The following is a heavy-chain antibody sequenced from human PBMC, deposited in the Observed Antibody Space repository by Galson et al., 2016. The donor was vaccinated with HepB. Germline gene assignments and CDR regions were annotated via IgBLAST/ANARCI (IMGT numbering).Heavy chain of an antibody. CDR1: GFTFSEYC. J-gene: IGHJ4*02. D-gene: IGHD3-3*01. CDR2: ICSDGSSI. CDR3: VRDLRVANF. V-gene: IGHV3-74*01. Sequence: SLRLSCAASGFTFSEYCMHWVRQAPGKGLLWVSRICSDGSSICYADSVRGRFTTSRDNAQNTVYLQMNSLRAEVTAVYYCVRDLRVANFWGRGTLATVSS.